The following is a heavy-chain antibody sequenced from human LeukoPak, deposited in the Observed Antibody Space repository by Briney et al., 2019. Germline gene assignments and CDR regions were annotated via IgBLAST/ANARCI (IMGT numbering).Heavy chain of an antibody. Sequence: SQTLSLTCTVSGGSISSGSYYWSWIRQPAGKGLEWIGRIYTSGSTNYNPSLKSRVTISVDTSKNQFSLKLSSVTAADTAVYYYAREYMVRGVITIGYMDVWGKGTTVTISS. CDR3: AREYMVRGVITIGYMDV. CDR1: GGSISSGSYY. V-gene: IGHV4-61*02. CDR2: IYTSGST. D-gene: IGHD3-10*01. J-gene: IGHJ6*03.